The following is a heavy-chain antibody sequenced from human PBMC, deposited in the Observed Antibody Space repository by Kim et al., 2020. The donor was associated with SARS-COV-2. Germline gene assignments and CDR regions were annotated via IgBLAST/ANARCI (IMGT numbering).Heavy chain of an antibody. Sequence: GESLKISCKGSGYSFTSYWIGWVRQMPGKGLEWMGIIYPGDSDTRYSPSFQGQVTISADKSISTAYLQWSSLKASDTAMYYCARLGRWFGESNYFDYWGQGTLVTVSS. CDR3: ARLGRWFGESNYFDY. CDR2: IYPGDSDT. J-gene: IGHJ4*02. CDR1: GYSFTSYW. V-gene: IGHV5-51*01. D-gene: IGHD3-10*01.